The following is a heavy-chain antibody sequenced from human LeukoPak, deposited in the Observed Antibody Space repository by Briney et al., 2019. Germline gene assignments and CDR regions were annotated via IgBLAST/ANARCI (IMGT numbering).Heavy chain of an antibody. Sequence: SETLSLTCAVYGGSFSGYYWSWIRQPPGKGLEWIGEISHSGSTDYNPSLKSRVTISIDTSKNQFSLKLTSMTAADTAVYYCAREPDYDILTGNYYYYGMDVWGQGTTVTVSS. J-gene: IGHJ6*02. CDR3: AREPDYDILTGNYYYYGMDV. CDR2: ISHSGST. V-gene: IGHV4-34*01. CDR1: GGSFSGYY. D-gene: IGHD3-9*01.